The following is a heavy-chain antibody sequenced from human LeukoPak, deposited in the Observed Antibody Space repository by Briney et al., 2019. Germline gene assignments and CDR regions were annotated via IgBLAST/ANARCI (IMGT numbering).Heavy chain of an antibody. Sequence: MSGGSLRLSCAASGFTFSSYWMSWVRQAPGKGLEWVSSISSSSSYIYYADSVKGRFTISRDNAKNSLYLQMNSLRAEDTAVYYCARAPRGGWYKHHFDYWGQGTLVTVSS. CDR1: GFTFSSYW. V-gene: IGHV3-21*01. CDR2: ISSSSSYI. D-gene: IGHD6-19*01. J-gene: IGHJ4*02. CDR3: ARAPRGGWYKHHFDY.